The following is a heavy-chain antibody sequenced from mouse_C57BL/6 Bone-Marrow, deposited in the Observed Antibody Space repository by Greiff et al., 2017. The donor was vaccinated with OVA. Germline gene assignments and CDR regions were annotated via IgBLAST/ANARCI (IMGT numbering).Heavy chain of an antibody. D-gene: IGHD1-1*01. CDR2: ISNGGGST. Sequence: EVKLMESGGGLVQPGGSLKLSCAASGFTFSDYYMYWVRQTPETRLEWVAYISNGGGSTYYPDPVKGRFTISRDNAKNTLYLQMSRLKSEDTAMYDCARQGYYGSSHWYFDVWGTGTTVTVSS. CDR3: ARQGYYGSSHWYFDV. CDR1: GFTFSDYY. V-gene: IGHV5-12*01. J-gene: IGHJ1*03.